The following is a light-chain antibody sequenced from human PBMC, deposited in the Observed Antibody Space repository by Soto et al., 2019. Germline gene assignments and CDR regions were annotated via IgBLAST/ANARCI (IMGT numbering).Light chain of an antibody. CDR3: QTWGTGNWV. J-gene: IGLJ3*02. CDR2: LTSDGSH. Sequence: QLVLTQSPSASASLGASVKLTCTLSRGHSNYGITWHQQQPGKGPRYLMKLTSDGSHSKGDGIPDRFSGSSSGAERYLSISSLQSEDEAVYYCQTWGTGNWVFGGGTQLTVL. CDR1: RGHSNYG. V-gene: IGLV4-69*01.